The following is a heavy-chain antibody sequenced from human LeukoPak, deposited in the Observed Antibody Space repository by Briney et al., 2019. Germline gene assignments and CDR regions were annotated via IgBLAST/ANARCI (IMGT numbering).Heavy chain of an antibody. CDR1: GYTFTSYD. CDR3: ARGGVAYCGGDCSPIWFDP. J-gene: IGHJ5*02. D-gene: IGHD2-21*01. V-gene: IGHV1-8*03. CDR2: MNPNSGNT. Sequence: ASVKVSCKASGYTFTSYDINWVRQATGQGLEWMGWMNPNSGNTGYARKFQGRVTITRNTSISTAYMELSSLRSEDTAVYYCARGGVAYCGGDCSPIWFDPWGQGTLVTVSS.